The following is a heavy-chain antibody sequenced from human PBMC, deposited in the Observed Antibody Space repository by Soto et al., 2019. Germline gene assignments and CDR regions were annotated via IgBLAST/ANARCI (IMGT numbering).Heavy chain of an antibody. D-gene: IGHD3-10*01. J-gene: IGHJ5*02. V-gene: IGHV4-38-2*01. CDR1: GYSISSGYY. Sequence: PSETLSLTCAVSGYSISSGYYWGWIRQPPGKGLEWIGSIYHSGSTYYNPSLKSRVTISVDTSKNQFSLKLSSVTAADTAVYYCARAYGSGSHDWFDPWGQGTQVTVSS. CDR3: ARAYGSGSHDWFDP. CDR2: IYHSGST.